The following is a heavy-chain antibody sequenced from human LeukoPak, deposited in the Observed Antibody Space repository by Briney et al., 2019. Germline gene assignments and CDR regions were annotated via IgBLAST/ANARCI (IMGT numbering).Heavy chain of an antibody. CDR1: GFTFSSYG. J-gene: IGHJ4*02. V-gene: IGHV3-30*03. CDR3: AGESGSFDC. CDR2: ISYDGSNK. D-gene: IGHD1-26*01. Sequence: PGGSLRLSCAASGFTFSSYGMHWVRQAPGKGLEWVAVISYDGSNKYYADSVKGRFTISRDNSKNTLYLQMNSLRAEGTAVYYCAGESGSFDCWGQGTLVTVSS.